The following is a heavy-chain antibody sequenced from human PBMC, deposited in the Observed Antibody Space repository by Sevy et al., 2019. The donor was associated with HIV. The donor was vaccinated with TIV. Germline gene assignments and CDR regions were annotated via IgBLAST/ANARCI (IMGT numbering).Heavy chain of an antibody. D-gene: IGHD2-2*01. CDR1: YGAFSGYY. Sequence: SETLSLTCAVHYGAFSGYYWNWIRQVPGKGLEWIGEINESGITYYNPSLKSRFTISVDTSRKQFSLKLNFVTAVDSAVYFCARSPPVVVVPGAPSWFDPWGQGTLVTVSS. J-gene: IGHJ5*02. CDR3: ARSPPVVVVPGAPSWFDP. V-gene: IGHV4-34*01. CDR2: INESGIT.